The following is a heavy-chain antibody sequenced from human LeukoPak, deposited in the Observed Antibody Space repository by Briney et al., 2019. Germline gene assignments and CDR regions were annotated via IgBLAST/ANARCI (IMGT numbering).Heavy chain of an antibody. CDR3: ARGGVAVAGTGAAFDI. J-gene: IGHJ3*02. CDR1: GGSISSYY. V-gene: IGHV4-39*07. CDR2: IYYSGST. D-gene: IGHD6-19*01. Sequence: SETLSLTCTVSGGSISSYYWGWIRQPPGKGLEWIGSIYYSGSTYYNPSLKSRVTISVDTSKNQFSLQLNSVTPEDTAVYYCARGGVAVAGTGAAFDIWGQGTMVTVSS.